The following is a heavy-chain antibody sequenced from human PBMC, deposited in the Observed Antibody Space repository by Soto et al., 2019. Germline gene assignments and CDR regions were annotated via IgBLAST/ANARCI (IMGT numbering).Heavy chain of an antibody. D-gene: IGHD1-1*01. J-gene: IGHJ6*02. CDR3: TTAALRRFQSLERPYYYGMDV. CDR2: IKSKTDGGTT. CDR1: GFTFSNAW. V-gene: IGHV3-15*07. Sequence: PGGSLRLSCAASGFTFSNAWMNWVRQAPGKWLEWVGRIKSKTDGGTTDYAAPVKGRFTISRDDSKNTLYLQMNSLKTEDTAVYYCTTAALRRFQSLERPYYYGMDVWGQGTTVTVSS.